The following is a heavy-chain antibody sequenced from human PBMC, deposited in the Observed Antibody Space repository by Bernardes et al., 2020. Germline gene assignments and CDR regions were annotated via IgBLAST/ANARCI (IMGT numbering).Heavy chain of an antibody. V-gene: IGHV3-33*01. CDR3: ARGYSSGWFDY. CDR1: GFTFSSYG. Sequence: GSLRLSCAASGFTFSSYGMHWVRQAPGKGLEWVAVIWYDGSNKYYADSVKGRFTISRDNSKNTLYLQMNSLRAEDTAVYDCARGYSSGWFDYWGQGTLVTVSS. J-gene: IGHJ4*02. CDR2: IWYDGSNK. D-gene: IGHD6-19*01.